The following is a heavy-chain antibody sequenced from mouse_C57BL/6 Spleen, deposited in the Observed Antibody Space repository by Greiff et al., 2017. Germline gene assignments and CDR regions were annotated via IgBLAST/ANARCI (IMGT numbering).Heavy chain of an antibody. CDR2: ISDGGSYT. V-gene: IGHV5-4*03. Sequence: EVMLVESGGGLVKPGGSLKLSCAASGFTFSSYAMSWVRQTPEKRLEWVATISDGGSYTYYPDNVKGRFTISRDNAKNNLYLQMSHLKSEDTAMYYCADGYFDVWGTGTTVTVSS. CDR1: GFTFSSYA. J-gene: IGHJ1*03. CDR3: ADGYFDV.